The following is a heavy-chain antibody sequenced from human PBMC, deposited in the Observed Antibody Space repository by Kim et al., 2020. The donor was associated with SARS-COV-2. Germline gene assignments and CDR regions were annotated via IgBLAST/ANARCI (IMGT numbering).Heavy chain of an antibody. Sequence: GGSLRLSCAASGFTFSSYWMHWVRQAPGKGLVWVSRINSDGSSTSYADSVKGRFTISRDNAKNTLYLQMNSLRAEDTAVYYCARELPYYDILTGYPPFYYYYGMDVWGQGTTVTVSS. J-gene: IGHJ6*02. V-gene: IGHV3-74*01. CDR2: INSDGSST. CDR3: ARELPYYDILTGYPPFYYYYGMDV. D-gene: IGHD3-9*01. CDR1: GFTFSSYW.